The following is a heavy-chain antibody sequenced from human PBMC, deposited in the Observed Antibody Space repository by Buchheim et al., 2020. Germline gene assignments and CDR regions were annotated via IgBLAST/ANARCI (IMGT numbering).Heavy chain of an antibody. V-gene: IGHV4-59*01. CDR1: GGSFSSYY. D-gene: IGHD3-10*01. Sequence: QVQLRESGPRLLKPSETLSLTCTVSGGSFSSYYWSWIRQAPGKGLEWIGYFYYSERNNYNPSLKGRVTLSADWAKKEPLLKITSVTTADTALYYCARGNYYNGMDVWGQGTT. CDR3: ARGNYYNGMDV. CDR2: FYYSERN. J-gene: IGHJ6*02.